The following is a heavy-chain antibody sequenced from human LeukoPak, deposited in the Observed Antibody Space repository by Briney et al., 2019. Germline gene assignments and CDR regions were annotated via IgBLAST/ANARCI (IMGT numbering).Heavy chain of an antibody. J-gene: IGHJ6*02. V-gene: IGHV3-30*02. Sequence: QPGGSLRLSCAASGFSFSSYGMHWVRQAPGKGLEWVAFIRYDGRNKYYADSVKGRFTISRDNSKNTLYLQMNSLRAEDTAVYYCAKDRISGYSFGLVGLDVWGQGTTVTVSS. CDR2: IRYDGRNK. D-gene: IGHD5-18*01. CDR1: GFSFSSYG. CDR3: AKDRISGYSFGLVGLDV.